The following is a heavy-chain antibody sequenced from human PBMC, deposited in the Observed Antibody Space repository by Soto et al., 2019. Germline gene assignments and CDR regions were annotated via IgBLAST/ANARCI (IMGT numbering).Heavy chain of an antibody. CDR3: AREAAAAGTDYYYYGMDV. Sequence: QVQLVQSGAEVKKPGSSVKVSCKASGGTFSSYAISWVRQAPGQGLEWMGGLIPIFGTANYAQKFQGRVTITADKSTSTAYMELSSLRSEDTAVYYCAREAAAAGTDYYYYGMDVWGQGTTVTVSS. V-gene: IGHV1-69*06. D-gene: IGHD6-13*01. CDR2: LIPIFGTA. J-gene: IGHJ6*02. CDR1: GGTFSSYA.